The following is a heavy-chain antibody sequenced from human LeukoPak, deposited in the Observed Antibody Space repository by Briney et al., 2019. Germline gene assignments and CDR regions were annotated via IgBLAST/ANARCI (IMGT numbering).Heavy chain of an antibody. D-gene: IGHD6-19*01. CDR3: ATGAGCGY. CDR2: IKQDGSER. Sequence: GGSLRLSCAASGFTFSSYWMTWVRQAPGKGLEWVANIKQDGSERNYVDSVRGRFTISRDNAKNSLYLQMNTPRDEDTAVYYCATGAGCGYWGQGTLVTVSS. CDR1: GFTFSSYW. V-gene: IGHV3-7*03. J-gene: IGHJ4*02.